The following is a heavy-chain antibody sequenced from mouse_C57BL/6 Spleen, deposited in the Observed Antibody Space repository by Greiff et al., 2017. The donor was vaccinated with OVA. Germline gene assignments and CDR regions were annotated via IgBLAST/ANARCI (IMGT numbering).Heavy chain of an antibody. CDR2: ISNLAYSI. D-gene: IGHD1-1*01. CDR1: GFTFSDYG. CDR3: ARGGGSSSYFFDY. V-gene: IGHV5-15*01. Sequence: DVQLVESGGGLVQPGGSLKLSCAASGFTFSDYGMAWVRQAPRKGPEWVAFISNLAYSIYYADTVTGRFTISRENAKNTLYLEMSSLRSEDTAMYYCARGGGSSSYFFDYWGQGTTLTVSS. J-gene: IGHJ2*01.